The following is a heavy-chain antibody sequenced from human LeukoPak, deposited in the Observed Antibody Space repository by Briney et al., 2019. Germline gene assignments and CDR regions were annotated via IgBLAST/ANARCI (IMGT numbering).Heavy chain of an antibody. J-gene: IGHJ4*02. V-gene: IGHV3-23*01. CDR2: ISGSASST. D-gene: IGHD6-19*01. CDR3: AKDISSGWYEEYYFDY. CDR1: GFTFSNYA. Sequence: GGSLRLSCAASGFTFSNYAMSWVRQAPGKGLEWVSAISGSASSTYHADSVKGRFTISRDNSKNTLYLQMNSLRAEDTAVYYCAKDISSGWYEEYYFDYWGQGTLVTVSS.